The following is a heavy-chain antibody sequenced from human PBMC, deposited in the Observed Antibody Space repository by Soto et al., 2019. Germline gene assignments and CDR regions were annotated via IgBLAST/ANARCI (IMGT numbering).Heavy chain of an antibody. CDR1: GFTFSDYY. J-gene: IGHJ4*02. Sequence: GGSLRLSCAASGFTFSDYYMSWIRQAPGKGLEWVSYISSSSSYTNYADSVKGRFTISRDNAKNSLYLQMNSLRSEDTAVYYCARVPYISGPPPDYWGQGTLVTVAS. CDR2: ISSSSSYT. D-gene: IGHD3-22*01. V-gene: IGHV3-11*06. CDR3: ARVPYISGPPPDY.